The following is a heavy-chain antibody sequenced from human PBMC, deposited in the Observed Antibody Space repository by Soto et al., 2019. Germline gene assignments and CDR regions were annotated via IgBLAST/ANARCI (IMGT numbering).Heavy chain of an antibody. Sequence: GGSLRLSCAASGFTFSSYEMNWVRQAPGKGLEWVSYISSSGSTIYYADSVKGRFTISRDNAKNSLYLQMNSLRAEDTAVYYCARDGPSDPYYDSSGYYWWGQGTLVTVPS. V-gene: IGHV3-48*03. D-gene: IGHD3-22*01. CDR1: GFTFSSYE. CDR3: ARDGPSDPYYDSSGYYW. J-gene: IGHJ4*02. CDR2: ISSSGSTI.